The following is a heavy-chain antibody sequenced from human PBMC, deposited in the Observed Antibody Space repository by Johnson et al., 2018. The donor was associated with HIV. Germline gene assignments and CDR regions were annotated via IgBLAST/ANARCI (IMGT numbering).Heavy chain of an antibody. CDR3: AKGRARTAARQPRGDAFDI. D-gene: IGHD6-6*01. CDR2: ISYDGSNK. J-gene: IGHJ3*02. Sequence: QVQLVESGGGVVQPGRSLRLSCAASGFTFSSYAMHWVRQAPGKGLEWVAVISYDGSNKYYADSVKGRFTISRDNSKNTLYLQMNSLRAEDTAVYYCAKGRARTAARQPRGDAFDIWGQGTMVTVSS. CDR1: GFTFSSYA. V-gene: IGHV3-30-3*02.